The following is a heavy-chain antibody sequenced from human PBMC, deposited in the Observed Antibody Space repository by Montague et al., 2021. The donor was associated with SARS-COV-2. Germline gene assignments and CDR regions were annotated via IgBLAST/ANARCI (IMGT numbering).Heavy chain of an antibody. V-gene: IGHV4-31*03. D-gene: IGHD2-2*02. Sequence: TLSLTCTVSGGSISSGGYYWSWIRQPPGKGLEWIGYIYYSGSTYYNPSLKSRVTISVDTSKNQFSLKLSFVTAADTAVYYCARVGIVVVPAAIVTLSYYYYMDVWGKGTTVTVSS. J-gene: IGHJ6*03. CDR1: GGSISSGGYY. CDR2: IYYSGST. CDR3: ARVGIVVVPAAIVTLSYYYYMDV.